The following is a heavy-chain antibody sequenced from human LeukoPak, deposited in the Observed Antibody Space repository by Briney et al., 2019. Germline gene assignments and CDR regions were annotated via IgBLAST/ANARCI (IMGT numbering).Heavy chain of an antibody. CDR2: ISSSSSYI. CDR3: ARDHSDYYDSSGYFFDY. CDR1: GFTFSSYS. J-gene: IGHJ4*02. D-gene: IGHD3-22*01. V-gene: IGHV3-21*01. Sequence: SGGSLRLSCAASGFTFSSYSVNWVRQAPGKGLEWVSSISSSSSYIYYADSVKGRFTISRDNAKNSLYLQMNSLRAEDTAVYYCARDHSDYYDSSGYFFDYWGQGTLVTVSS.